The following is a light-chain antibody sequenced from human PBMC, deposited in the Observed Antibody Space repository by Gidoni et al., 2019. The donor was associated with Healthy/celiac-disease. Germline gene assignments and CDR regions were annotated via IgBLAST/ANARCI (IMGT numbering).Light chain of an antibody. CDR3: QQRSNWPLIT. Sequence: EIVLTQSPATLSLSPGERATLSCRASQSVSSYLAWYQQKPGQAPRILIYDASNRVTGIPARFSGSGSGTDFTLTISSLEPEDFGVYYCQQRSNWPLITFGQGTRLEIK. J-gene: IGKJ5*01. V-gene: IGKV3-11*01. CDR2: DAS. CDR1: QSVSSY.